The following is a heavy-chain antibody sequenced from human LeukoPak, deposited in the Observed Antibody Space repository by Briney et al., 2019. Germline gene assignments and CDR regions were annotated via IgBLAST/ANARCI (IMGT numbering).Heavy chain of an antibody. CDR1: GYTFTSYG. CDR2: ISAYNGNT. V-gene: IGHV1-18*01. Sequence: GASVTVSFKASGYTFTSYGITWVRQPPGQGLEWMGWISAYNGNTNNAQKLQGRVSMTTDTSTSTAYMELRRLRYDDTAVYYCARDVFYILTGYLSGYYYYMDVWGKGTTVIVSS. J-gene: IGHJ6*03. CDR3: ARDVFYILTGYLSGYYYYMDV. D-gene: IGHD3-9*01.